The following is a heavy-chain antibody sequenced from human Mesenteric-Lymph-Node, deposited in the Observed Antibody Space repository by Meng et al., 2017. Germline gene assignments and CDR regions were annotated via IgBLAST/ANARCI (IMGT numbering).Heavy chain of an antibody. Sequence: QVPAGQSGACGNKPGASVKVSCNASGYTFTSYGISWVRQAPGQGLEWMGWFSAYNGNTNYAQKLQGRVTMTTDTSTSTAYMELRSLRSDDTAVYYCARYYDILTGYTYFDYWGQGTLVTVSS. J-gene: IGHJ4*02. CDR3: ARYYDILTGYTYFDY. CDR1: GYTFTSYG. V-gene: IGHV1-18*01. CDR2: FSAYNGNT. D-gene: IGHD3-9*01.